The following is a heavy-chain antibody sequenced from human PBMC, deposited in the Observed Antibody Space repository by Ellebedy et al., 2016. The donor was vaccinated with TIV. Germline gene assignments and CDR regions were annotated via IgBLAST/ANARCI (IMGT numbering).Heavy chain of an antibody. CDR1: GFTFSSYS. Sequence: GESLKISCAASGFTFSSYSMSWVRQAPGKGLEWVSYISSTSGTIYYADSVKGRFTISRDNAKNPLYLQMNSLRAEDTAVYYCARGSSGGYWGQGTLVTVSS. J-gene: IGHJ4*02. CDR3: ARGSSGGY. D-gene: IGHD2-15*01. V-gene: IGHV3-48*04. CDR2: ISSTSGTI.